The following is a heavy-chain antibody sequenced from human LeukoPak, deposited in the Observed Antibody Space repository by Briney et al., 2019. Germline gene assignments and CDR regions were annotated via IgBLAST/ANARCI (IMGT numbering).Heavy chain of an antibody. Sequence: GGSLRLSCAASGFTFSSNWMTWVRQAPGKGLEWVSSISSSSSYIYYADSVKGRFTISRDNAKNSLYLQMNSLRAEDTAVYYCAREDTWWLQVDYWGQGTLVTVSS. CDR1: GFTFSSNW. CDR3: AREDTWWLQVDY. J-gene: IGHJ4*02. D-gene: IGHD5-12*01. V-gene: IGHV3-21*01. CDR2: ISSSSSYI.